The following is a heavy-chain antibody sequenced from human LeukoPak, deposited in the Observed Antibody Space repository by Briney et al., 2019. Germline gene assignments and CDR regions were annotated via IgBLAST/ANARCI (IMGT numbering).Heavy chain of an antibody. CDR2: INHSGST. J-gene: IGHJ4*02. Sequence: SETLSLTCAVYGGSFSGYYWSWIRQPPGKGLEWIGEINHSGSTNYNPSLKSRVTISVDTSKNQFSLKLSSVTAADTAVYYCARARIQLWLRRYFDYWGQGTLVTVSS. D-gene: IGHD5-18*01. CDR3: ARARIQLWLRRYFDY. CDR1: GGSFSGYY. V-gene: IGHV4-34*01.